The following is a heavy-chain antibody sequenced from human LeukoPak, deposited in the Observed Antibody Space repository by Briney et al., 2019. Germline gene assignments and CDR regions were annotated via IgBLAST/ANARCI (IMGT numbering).Heavy chain of an antibody. Sequence: GSLRLSFVASGFTFIHYAMHSVRPAPGKGLEYVSAINSNGGSTYYANSVKGRFTISRDNSKNTLYLQMGSLRAEDMAVYYCARGAHFGFGELLSVFDCWGQGTLVTVSS. CDR3: ARGAHFGFGELLSVFDC. J-gene: IGHJ4*02. CDR1: GFTFIHYA. CDR2: INSNGGST. V-gene: IGHV3-64*01. D-gene: IGHD3-10*01.